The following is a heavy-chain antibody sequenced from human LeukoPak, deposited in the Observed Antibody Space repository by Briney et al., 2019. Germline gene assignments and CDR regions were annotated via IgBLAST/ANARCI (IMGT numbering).Heavy chain of an antibody. V-gene: IGHV3-48*03. Sequence: GGSLRLSCAASGFTFSSYEMNWVRQAPGKGLEWVSYISSSGSTIYYADSVKGRFTISRDNAKNSLYLQMNSLRAEDTAVYYCARGLKGQWLKFYYYMDVWGKGTTVTVSS. J-gene: IGHJ6*03. CDR2: ISSSGSTI. D-gene: IGHD6-19*01. CDR3: ARGLKGQWLKFYYYMDV. CDR1: GFTFSSYE.